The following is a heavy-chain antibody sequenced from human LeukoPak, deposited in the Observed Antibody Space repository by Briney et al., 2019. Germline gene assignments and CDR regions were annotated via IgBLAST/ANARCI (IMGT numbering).Heavy chain of an antibody. Sequence: PSETLSLTCAVYGGSFSGYYWSWIRQPPGKGLEWIGEINHSGSTNYNPSLKSRVTISVDTSKNQFSLKLSSVTAADTAVYYCARVRLYDYVWESYRPAYYCDYWGQGTLVTVPS. CDR2: INHSGST. V-gene: IGHV4-34*01. CDR1: GGSFSGYY. J-gene: IGHJ4*02. CDR3: ARVRLYDYVWESYRPAYYCDY. D-gene: IGHD3-16*02.